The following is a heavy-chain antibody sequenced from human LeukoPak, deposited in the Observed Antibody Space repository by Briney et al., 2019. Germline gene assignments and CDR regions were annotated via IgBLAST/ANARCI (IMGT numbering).Heavy chain of an antibody. CDR1: GFTFSSYG. D-gene: IGHD2-2*01. J-gene: IGHJ4*02. V-gene: IGHV3-30*02. CDR3: AREYCSSTSCLLDF. Sequence: GGSLRLSCAASGFTFSSYGMHWVRQAPGKGLEWVAFIRYDGSNKYYADSVKGRFTTSRDNSKNTLYLQMNSLTAEDTAVYYCAREYCSSTSCLLDFWGQGTLVTVSS. CDR2: IRYDGSNK.